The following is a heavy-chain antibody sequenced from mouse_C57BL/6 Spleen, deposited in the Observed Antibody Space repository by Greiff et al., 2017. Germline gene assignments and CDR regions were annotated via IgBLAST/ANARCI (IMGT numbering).Heavy chain of an antibody. CDR1: GYSITSGYY. Sequence: EVKLVESGPGLVKPSQSLSLTCSVTGYSITSGYYWNWIRQFPGNKLEWMGYISYDGSNNYNPSLKNRISITRDTSKNQFFLKLNSVTTEDTATYYCARDRAWPEFAYWGQGTLVTVSA. CDR2: ISYDGSN. CDR3: ARDRAWPEFAY. J-gene: IGHJ3*01. V-gene: IGHV3-6*01. D-gene: IGHD3-1*01.